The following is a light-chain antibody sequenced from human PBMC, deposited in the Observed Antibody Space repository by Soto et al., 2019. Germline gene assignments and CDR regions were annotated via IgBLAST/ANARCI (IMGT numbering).Light chain of an antibody. CDR3: QQSYSTPRT. J-gene: IGKJ1*01. CDR2: AAS. CDR1: QSISSY. Sequence: DIQMTQSPASLSSSVGYRFTGTCRASQSISSYLNWYQQKPGKAPKLLIYAASSLQSGVPSRFSGSGSGTDFTLTISSLQPEDFATYYCQQSYSTPRTFGQGTKVDIK. V-gene: IGKV1-39*01.